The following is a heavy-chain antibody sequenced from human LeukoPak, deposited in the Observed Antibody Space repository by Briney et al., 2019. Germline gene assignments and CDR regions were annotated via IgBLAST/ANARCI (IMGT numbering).Heavy chain of an antibody. J-gene: IGHJ3*02. D-gene: IGHD3-9*01. CDR2: INHTGST. CDR1: GGSFSNYY. Sequence: SETLSLTCAVYGGSFSNYYWSWIRQPPGKGLEWIGEINHTGSTNYNPSLKSRVTISVDTSKNQFSLRLRSVTAADTAVYYCARDEAGILTNYPGAFDIWGQGTMVTVSS. V-gene: IGHV4-34*01. CDR3: ARDEAGILTNYPGAFDI.